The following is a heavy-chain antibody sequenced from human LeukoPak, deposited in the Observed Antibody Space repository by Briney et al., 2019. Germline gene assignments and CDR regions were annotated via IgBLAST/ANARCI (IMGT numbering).Heavy chain of an antibody. Sequence: AGRSLRLSCAASGFSFGSYGMHWVRQAPGKGLEWVAFIRYGGSHQFYADSVRGRFTISRDNPKNTLYLQMNSLRGEDTAVYFCARDSGTWFYLQDWGQGTLGTVSS. CDR3: ARDSGTWFYLQD. V-gene: IGHV3-33*01. CDR1: GFSFGSYG. CDR2: IRYGGSHQ. J-gene: IGHJ1*01. D-gene: IGHD2/OR15-2a*01.